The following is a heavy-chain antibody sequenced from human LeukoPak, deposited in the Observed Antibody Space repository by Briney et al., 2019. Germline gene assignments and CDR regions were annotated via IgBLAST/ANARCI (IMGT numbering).Heavy chain of an antibody. D-gene: IGHD3-9*01. J-gene: IGHJ4*02. CDR2: ISSSGSTI. V-gene: IGHV3-11*01. Sequence: PGGSLRLSCAASGFTFSDYYMSWIRQAPGKGLEWVSYISSSGSTIYYADSVKGRFTISRDNAKNSLYLQMNGLRAEDTAAYYCARDESRYFDWLLGDFDYWGQGTLVTVSS. CDR1: GFTFSDYY. CDR3: ARDESRYFDWLLGDFDY.